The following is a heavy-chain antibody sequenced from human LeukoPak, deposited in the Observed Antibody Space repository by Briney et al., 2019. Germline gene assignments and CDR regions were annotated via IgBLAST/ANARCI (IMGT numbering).Heavy chain of an antibody. V-gene: IGHV1-8*01. J-gene: IGHJ6*03. CDR3: ARLGLLTGYYWPTYYYYMDV. CDR2: MNPNSGNT. CDR1: GYTFTSYD. Sequence: GASVKVSCKASGYTFTSYDINWVRQATGQGLEWMGWMNPNSGNTGYAQKFQGRVTMTRNTSISAAYMELSSLRSEDTAVYYCARLGLLTGYYWPTYYYYMDVWGKGTTVTISS. D-gene: IGHD3-9*01.